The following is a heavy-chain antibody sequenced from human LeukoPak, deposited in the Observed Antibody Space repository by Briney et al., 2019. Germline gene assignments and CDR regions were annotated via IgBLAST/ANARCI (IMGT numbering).Heavy chain of an antibody. CDR2: IIPIFGTA. J-gene: IGHJ4*02. Sequence: ASVKVSCKASGGTFSSYAISWVRQAPGQGLEWMGRIIPIFGTANYAQKFQGRVTITTDESTSTAYMELSSLGSEDTAVYYCASGPGSFWSGYYPYWGQGTLVTVSS. D-gene: IGHD3-3*01. CDR3: ASGPGSFWSGYYPY. V-gene: IGHV1-69*05. CDR1: GGTFSSYA.